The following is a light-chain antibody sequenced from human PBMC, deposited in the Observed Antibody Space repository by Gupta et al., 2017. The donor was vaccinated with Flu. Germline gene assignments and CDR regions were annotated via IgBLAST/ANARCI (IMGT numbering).Light chain of an antibody. CDR3: CSYAGSSTFVV. CDR1: SSDVGSYNL. J-gene: IGLJ2*01. CDR2: EGS. V-gene: IGLV2-23*03. Sequence: QSALTQPASVSGSPGPSITIPRTGTSSDVGSYNLVSWYQQHPGKAPKLMIYEGSKRPSGVSNRFSGSKSGNTASLTISGLQAEDEADYYCCSYAGSSTFVVFGGGTKLTVL.